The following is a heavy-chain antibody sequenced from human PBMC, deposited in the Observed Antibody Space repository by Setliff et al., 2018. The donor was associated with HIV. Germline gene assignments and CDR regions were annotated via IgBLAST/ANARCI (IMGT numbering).Heavy chain of an antibody. CDR3: AKNPTSSMIVVVIGFDP. Sequence: GGSLRLSCAASGFTFSSYAMSWVRQAPGKGLEWVSAISGSGGSTYYADSVKGRFTISRDNSKNPLYLQMNSLRAEDTAVYYCAKNPTSSMIVVVIGFDPWGQGTLVTVSS. D-gene: IGHD3-22*01. V-gene: IGHV3-23*01. CDR2: ISGSGGST. CDR1: GFTFSSYA. J-gene: IGHJ5*02.